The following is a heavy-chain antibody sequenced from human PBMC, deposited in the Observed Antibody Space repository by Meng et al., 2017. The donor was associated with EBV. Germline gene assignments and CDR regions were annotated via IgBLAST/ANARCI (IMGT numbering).Heavy chain of an antibody. Sequence: QVQLQQLGAGLLKPSGTLSLTCAVYGGSFSGYYWSWIRQPPGKGLEWIGEINHSGSTNYNPSLKSRVTISVDTSKNQFSLKLSSVTAADTAVYYCARGRWLQPGSYFDYWGQGTLVTVSS. D-gene: IGHD5-24*01. J-gene: IGHJ4*02. CDR2: INHSGST. CDR1: GGSFSGYY. CDR3: ARGRWLQPGSYFDY. V-gene: IGHV4-34*01.